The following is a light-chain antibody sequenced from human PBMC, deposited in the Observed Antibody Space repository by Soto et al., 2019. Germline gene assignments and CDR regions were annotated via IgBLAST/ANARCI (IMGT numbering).Light chain of an antibody. CDR3: SSYAGTNVL. CDR2: EVN. CDR1: SSDVGRYNH. V-gene: IGLV2-8*01. J-gene: IGLJ2*01. Sequence: QSALTQPPSASGSPGQSVTISCTGTSSDVGRYNHVSWYQQHPGKAPKLMFYEVNKRPSGVPDRFSGSKSGNTASLTVSGLQAEDEADYYCSSYAGTNVLFGGGTKLTVL.